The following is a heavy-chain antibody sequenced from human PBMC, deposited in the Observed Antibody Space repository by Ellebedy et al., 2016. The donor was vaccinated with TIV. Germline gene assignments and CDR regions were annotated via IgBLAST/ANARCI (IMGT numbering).Heavy chain of an antibody. D-gene: IGHD3-22*01. V-gene: IGHV3-23*01. CDR2: ISNTGSRT. CDR1: GFTFNSYA. CDR3: AKGRGGGSDSSAPRYYFDY. Sequence: GESLKISCAASGFTFNSYAMSWVRQAPGKGLEWVSTISNTGSRTYYAESVECRFIISRDNSKRKLFLQMNSLRAEDTALYYCAKGRGGGSDSSAPRYYFDYWGLGTLVTVSS. J-gene: IGHJ4*02.